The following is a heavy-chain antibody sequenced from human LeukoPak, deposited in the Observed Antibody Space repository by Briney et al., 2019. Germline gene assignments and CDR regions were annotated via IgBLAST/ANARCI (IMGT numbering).Heavy chain of an antibody. CDR2: IIPIFGTA. CDR3: ATCARNFYCYRFDY. Sequence: SVKVSCKASGGIFSSYAISWVRQAPGQGLEWMGGIIPIFGTANYAQKFQGRVTITADESTSTAYMELSSLRSEDTAVYYCATCARNFYCYRFDYWGQGTLVTVSS. CDR1: GGIFSSYA. J-gene: IGHJ4*02. V-gene: IGHV1-69*13. D-gene: IGHD2-2*02.